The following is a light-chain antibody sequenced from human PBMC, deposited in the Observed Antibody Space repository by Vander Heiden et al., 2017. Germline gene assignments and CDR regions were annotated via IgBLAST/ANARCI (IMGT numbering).Light chain of an antibody. CDR3: QTYDSRLSGYV. J-gene: IGLJ1*01. V-gene: IGLV1-40*01. CDR2: ANN. Sequence: QSVLTQPPSVSGAPGQRVTISCTGSSSNIGAGYDVNWYQQLPGTAPKLLISANNNRPSGVPDRFSGSKSGTSAFLAITGLQAEDEADYHCQTYDSRLSGYVFGAGTTVTVL. CDR1: SSNIGAGYD.